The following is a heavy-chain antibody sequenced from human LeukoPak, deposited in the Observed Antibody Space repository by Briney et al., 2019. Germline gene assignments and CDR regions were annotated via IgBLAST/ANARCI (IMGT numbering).Heavy chain of an antibody. J-gene: IGHJ6*02. CDR3: ARVPQRVYYYTYGMDV. CDR2: ISSSGGTI. CDR1: GFTFSSYD. V-gene: IGHV3-48*03. D-gene: IGHD5-24*01. Sequence: GGSLRLSCAPSGFTFSSYDMNWVRQAPGEGLEWVSYISSSGGTIYYAHSVKGRFTISRDNAKNSLYLQMNSLRAEDTAVYYCARVPQRVYYYTYGMDVWGQGTTVTVSS.